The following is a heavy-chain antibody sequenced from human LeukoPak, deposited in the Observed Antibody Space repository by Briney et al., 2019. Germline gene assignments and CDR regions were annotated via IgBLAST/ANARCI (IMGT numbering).Heavy chain of an antibody. Sequence: GGSLRLSCAASGFTFSSYWMSWVRQAPGKGLEWVANIKQDGSEKYYVDSVKGRFTISRDNAKNSLYLQMNSLRAEDTAVYYCARTRGLLWFGELGYYFDYWGQGTLVTVSS. CDR1: GFTFSSYW. J-gene: IGHJ4*02. V-gene: IGHV3-7*01. CDR2: IKQDGSEK. D-gene: IGHD3-10*01. CDR3: ARTRGLLWFGELGYYFDY.